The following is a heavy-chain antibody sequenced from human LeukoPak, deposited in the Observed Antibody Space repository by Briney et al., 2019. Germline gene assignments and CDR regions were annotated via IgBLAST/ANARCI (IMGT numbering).Heavy chain of an antibody. J-gene: IGHJ4*02. V-gene: IGHV4-4*07. CDR2: IYTSGST. CDR1: GGSISSYS. CDR3: ARAGASGGLCDY. D-gene: IGHD6-19*01. Sequence: SETLSLTCTVSGGSISSYSRSWIRQPAGKGLEWIARIYTSGSTKYNPSLQSRVTMSLDTSKNQLSLKLGSVTAADTAVYYCARAGASGGLCDYWGQGTLVTVSS.